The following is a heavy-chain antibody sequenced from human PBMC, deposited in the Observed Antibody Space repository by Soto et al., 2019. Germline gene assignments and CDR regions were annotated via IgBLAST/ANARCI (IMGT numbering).Heavy chain of an antibody. CDR1: GFSLSSYA. Sequence: PVGSLRLSCVGSGFSLSSYAMSWVRQAPGKGLQWVSTISGSGGSSYSQYYADSVKGRFTVSRDKSKNTLYLQITSLRVEDTAVYYCAKTTGYHPLHWFDPWGRGTLVTVSS. CDR3: AKTTGYHPLHWFDP. V-gene: IGHV3-23*01. CDR2: ISGSGGSSYSQ. D-gene: IGHD3-9*01. J-gene: IGHJ5*02.